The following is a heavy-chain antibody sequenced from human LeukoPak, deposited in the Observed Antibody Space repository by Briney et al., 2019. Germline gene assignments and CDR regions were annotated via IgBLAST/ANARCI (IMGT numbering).Heavy chain of an antibody. CDR2: INAYNGNT. V-gene: IGHV1-18*01. D-gene: IGHD1-26*01. J-gene: IGHJ4*02. CDR3: ARVFRIVGATVVDY. Sequence: GASVKVSCKASGYTFTSYGINWVRQAPGQGLEWMGWINAYNGNTNYAQNLQGRVTMTTDTSTSTAYMELRSLRSDDTAVYYCARVFRIVGATVVDYWGQGTLVTVSS. CDR1: GYTFTSYG.